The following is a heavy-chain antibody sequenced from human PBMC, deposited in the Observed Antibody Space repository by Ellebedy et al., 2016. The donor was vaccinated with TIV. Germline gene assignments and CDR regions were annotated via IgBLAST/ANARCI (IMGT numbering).Heavy chain of an antibody. CDR2: IIPIFGTA. CDR1: GGTFSSYA. CDR3: ARDPMGTVGGYFDY. J-gene: IGHJ4*02. Sequence: AASVKVSCKASGGTFSSYAISWVRQAPGQGLEWMGGIIPIFGTANYAQKFQGRVTITRDTSASTAYMELSSLRSEDTAVYYCARDPMGTVGGYFDYWGQGTLVTVSS. V-gene: IGHV1-69*05. D-gene: IGHD1-14*01.